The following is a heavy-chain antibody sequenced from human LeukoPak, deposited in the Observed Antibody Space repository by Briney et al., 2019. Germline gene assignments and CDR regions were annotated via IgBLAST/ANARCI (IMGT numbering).Heavy chain of an antibody. CDR1: GGSISSGDYY. Sequence: TLSLTCTVSGGSISSGDYYWSWIRQPPGKGLEWIGYIYYSGSTYYNPSLKSRVTISVDTSKNQFSLKLSSVTAADTAVYYCARVVPAAMGFDYWGQGTLVTVSS. CDR2: IYYSGST. V-gene: IGHV4-30-4*08. CDR3: ARVVPAAMGFDY. D-gene: IGHD2-2*01. J-gene: IGHJ4*02.